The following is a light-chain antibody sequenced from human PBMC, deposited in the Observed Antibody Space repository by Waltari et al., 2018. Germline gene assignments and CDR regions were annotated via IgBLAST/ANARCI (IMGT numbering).Light chain of an antibody. V-gene: IGLV3-19*01. CDR3: NSRDSGGNHLYV. CDR2: GKN. J-gene: IGLJ1*01. Sequence: SSELTQDPAVSVALGQTVRITCQGDSLRSYYASWYQQKRGQAPVLVIYGKNNRPAGIPDRFAGASSGNTAALTITWAQAGDAADYYCNSRDSGGNHLYVFGTGTKVTVL. CDR1: SLRSYY.